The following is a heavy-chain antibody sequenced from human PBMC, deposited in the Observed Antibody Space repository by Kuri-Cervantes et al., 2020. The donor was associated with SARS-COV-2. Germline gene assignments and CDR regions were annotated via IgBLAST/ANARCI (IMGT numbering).Heavy chain of an antibody. J-gene: IGHJ4*02. CDR1: GYTFTSYG. D-gene: IGHD3-3*01. V-gene: IGHV1-18*01. Sequence: ASVKVSCKASGYTFTSYGISWVRQAPGQGLEWMGWISAYNGNTNYAQKLQGRVTMTTDTSTSTAYMELRSLRSDDTAVYYCAKAHRPIYYDFWSTPCYFDYWGQGTLVTVSS. CDR2: ISAYNGNT. CDR3: AKAHRPIYYDFWSTPCYFDY.